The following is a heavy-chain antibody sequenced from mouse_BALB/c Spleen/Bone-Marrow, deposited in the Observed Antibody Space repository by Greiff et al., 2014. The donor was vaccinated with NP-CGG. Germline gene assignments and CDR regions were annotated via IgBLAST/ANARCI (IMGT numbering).Heavy chain of an antibody. D-gene: IGHD2-10*02. CDR3: ARRGYGYLDY. J-gene: IGHJ2*01. CDR1: GYTFTSYW. CDR2: IFPGTVTP. V-gene: IGHV1S132*01. Sequence: QVQLQQSGAELVKPGASVKLSCKTSGYTFTSYWIQWVKQRPGQGLGWIGEIFPGTVTPYYNEKFKGKATLTIDTSSSTASMQLSSLTSEDSAVCFCARRGYGYLDYWGQGTTLTVSS.